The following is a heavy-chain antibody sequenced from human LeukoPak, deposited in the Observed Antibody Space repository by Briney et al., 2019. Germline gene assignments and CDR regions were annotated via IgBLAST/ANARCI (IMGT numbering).Heavy chain of an antibody. CDR1: GFTFSGSA. CDR3: TRLAYDSSGCNY. V-gene: IGHV3-73*01. J-gene: IGHJ4*02. CDR2: IRSKANSYAT. Sequence: GRSLRLSCAASGFTFSGSAMHWVRQASGKGLEWVGRIRSKANSYATAYAASVKGRFTISRDDSKNTAYLQMNSLKTEDTAVYYCTRLAYDSSGCNYWGQGTLVTVSS. D-gene: IGHD3-22*01.